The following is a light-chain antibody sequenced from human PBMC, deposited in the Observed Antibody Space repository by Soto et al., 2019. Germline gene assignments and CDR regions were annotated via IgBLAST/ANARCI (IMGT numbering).Light chain of an antibody. CDR3: SSYTTTTRL. J-gene: IGLJ3*02. Sequence: HSALTQPASVSGSPGQSITISCTGTSSDIGSNNYVSWYQQHPGKAPKLMIYEVSNRPSGVSNHFSGSKSGNTASLTISGLQAEDEAVYYCSSYTTTTRLFGGGTKVTVL. V-gene: IGLV2-14*01. CDR1: SSDIGSNNY. CDR2: EVS.